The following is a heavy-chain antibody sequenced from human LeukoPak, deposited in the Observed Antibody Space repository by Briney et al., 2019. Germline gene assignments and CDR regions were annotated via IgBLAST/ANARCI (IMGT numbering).Heavy chain of an antibody. CDR3: ARHTFGVVLNI. V-gene: IGHV4-39*01. J-gene: IGHJ3*02. CDR1: GGSISSNNYY. Sequence: SETLSLTCSIYGGSISSNNYYWGWIRQPPGKGLEWIGSIYYSGTTYYNPSLKSRVTISVDTSTNQLSLKLSSVTATDTAVYYCARHTFGVVLNIWGQGTMVTVSS. D-gene: IGHD3-16*01. CDR2: IYYSGTT.